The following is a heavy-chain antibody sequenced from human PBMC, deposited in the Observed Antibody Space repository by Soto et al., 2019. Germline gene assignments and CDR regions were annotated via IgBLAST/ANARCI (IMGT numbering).Heavy chain of an antibody. D-gene: IGHD6-19*01. J-gene: IGHJ4*02. V-gene: IGHV4-39*01. CDR2: IYYSGST. Sequence: SETLSLTCTVSGGSISSSSYYWGWIRQPPGKGLEWIGSIYYSGSTYYNPSLKSRVTISVDTSKNQFSLKLSSVTAADTAVYYCARQGDWGMGYSSGRTFFDYWGQGTLVTVSS. CDR1: GGSISSSSYY. CDR3: ARQGDWGMGYSSGRTFFDY.